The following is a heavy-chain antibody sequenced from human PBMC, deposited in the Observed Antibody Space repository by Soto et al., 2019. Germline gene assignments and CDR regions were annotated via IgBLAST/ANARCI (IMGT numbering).Heavy chain of an antibody. CDR2: IGTQHDT. CDR3: ARQASYWHGGGGWFDP. J-gene: IGHJ5*02. D-gene: IGHD2-8*02. CDR1: GFTFSAYD. V-gene: IGHV3-13*01. Sequence: EVQLVESGGGLVQPGGSLRLSCAASGFTFSAYDMHWVRQATGKGLEWVSAIGTQHDTYYPDSVKGRFTISRENAKNSLYFQMNSLRAGDTAVYYFARQASYWHGGGGWFDPWGQGTLVTVSS.